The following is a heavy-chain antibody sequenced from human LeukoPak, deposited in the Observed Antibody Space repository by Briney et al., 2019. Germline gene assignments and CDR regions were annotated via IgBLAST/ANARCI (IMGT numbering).Heavy chain of an antibody. CDR3: ARDRAGDSFDI. Sequence: SQTLSLTCTVSGDSISSGNYYWTWIRQPAGKGLEWIGRIYTSGNTNYNPSLKSQDTISMDTSKNQFSLNLNSVTAADTAVYYCARDRAGDSFDIWGQGTMVTVSS. V-gene: IGHV4-61*02. CDR1: GDSISSGNYY. CDR2: IYTSGNT. D-gene: IGHD7-27*01. J-gene: IGHJ3*02.